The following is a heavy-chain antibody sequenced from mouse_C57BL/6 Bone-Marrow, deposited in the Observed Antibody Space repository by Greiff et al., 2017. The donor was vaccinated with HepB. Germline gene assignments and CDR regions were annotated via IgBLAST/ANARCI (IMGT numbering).Heavy chain of an antibody. CDR3: TTKPMTTVVARKDY. D-gene: IGHD1-1*01. Sequence: VQLQQSGAELVRPGASVKLSCTASGFNIKDDYMHWVKQRPEQGLEWIGWLDPENGDTEYASKFQGKTTITADTTSNTAYLQLSSMTSEDTAVYYCTTKPMTTVVARKDYWGQGTTLTVSS. V-gene: IGHV14-4*01. J-gene: IGHJ2*01. CDR1: GFNIKDDY. CDR2: LDPENGDT.